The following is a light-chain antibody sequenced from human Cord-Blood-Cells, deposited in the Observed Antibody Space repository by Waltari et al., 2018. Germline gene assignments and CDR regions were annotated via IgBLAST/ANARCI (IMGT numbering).Light chain of an antibody. Sequence: QSALTHPASVSGSPGQSTPISCTGTSSHVGGQTYVSWYQQHPGKAPKLMIYDVSKRPSGVSNRFSGSKSGNTVSLTISGLQAEDEADYYCSSYTSSSTLVFGGGTKLTVL. J-gene: IGLJ3*02. CDR2: DVS. V-gene: IGLV2-14*01. CDR1: SSHVGGQTY. CDR3: SSYTSSSTLV.